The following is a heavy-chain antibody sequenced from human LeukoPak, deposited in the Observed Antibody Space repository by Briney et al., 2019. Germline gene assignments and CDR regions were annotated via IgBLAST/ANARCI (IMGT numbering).Heavy chain of an antibody. CDR1: GFTFSSYS. CDR2: ISSSSSTI. J-gene: IGHJ6*03. D-gene: IGHD3-22*01. V-gene: IGHV3-48*01. CDR3: ARDGYYDSSGPLYYYMDV. Sequence: GGPLRLSCAASGFTFSSYSMNWVRQAPGKGLEWVSYISSSSSTIYYADSVKGRFTISRDNAKNSLYLQMDSLRAEDTAVYYCARDGYYDSSGPLYYYMDVWGKGTTVTVSS.